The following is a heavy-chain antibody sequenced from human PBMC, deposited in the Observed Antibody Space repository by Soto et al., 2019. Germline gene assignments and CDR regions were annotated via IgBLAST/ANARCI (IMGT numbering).Heavy chain of an antibody. CDR2: IYWDDDK. D-gene: IGHD6-6*01. V-gene: IGHV2-5*02. J-gene: IGHJ3*02. CDR1: GFSLSTIGVG. CDR3: AHSHQIVRSAFDI. Sequence: QITLKESGPTLVKPTQTLTLTCTFSGFSLSTIGVGVGWIRQPPGKALEWLALIYWDDDKRYSPFLTTRLTITKDTSQNQVVLRVTNMGPVDTATYYCAHSHQIVRSAFDIWGQGTTVIVSS.